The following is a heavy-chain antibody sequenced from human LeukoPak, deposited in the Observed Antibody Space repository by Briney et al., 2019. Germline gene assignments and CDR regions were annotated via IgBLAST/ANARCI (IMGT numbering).Heavy chain of an antibody. V-gene: IGHV1-2*02. D-gene: IGHD6-6*01. CDR1: GYTFTGYY. CDR2: INPNSGGT. Sequence: ASVKVSCKPSGYTFTGYYMHWVRQAPGQGLEWMGWINPNSGGTNYAQKFQGRVTMTRDTSISTAYMELSRLRSDDTAVYYCARVDIAARVPDYWGQGTLVTVSS. J-gene: IGHJ4*02. CDR3: ARVDIAARVPDY.